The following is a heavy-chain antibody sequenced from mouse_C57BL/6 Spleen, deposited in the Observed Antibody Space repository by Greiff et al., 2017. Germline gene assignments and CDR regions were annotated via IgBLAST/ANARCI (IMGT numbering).Heavy chain of an antibody. J-gene: IGHJ1*03. D-gene: IGHD2-3*01. CDR3: ARNDGYSWYFDV. Sequence: VQLQQPGAELVKPGASVKLSCKASGYTFTSYWMQWVKQRPGQGLEWIGEIDPSDSYTNYNQKFKGKATLTVDTSSSTAYMQLSSLTSEDSAVYYCARNDGYSWYFDVWGTGTTVTVSS. CDR2: IDPSDSYT. CDR1: GYTFTSYW. V-gene: IGHV1-50*01.